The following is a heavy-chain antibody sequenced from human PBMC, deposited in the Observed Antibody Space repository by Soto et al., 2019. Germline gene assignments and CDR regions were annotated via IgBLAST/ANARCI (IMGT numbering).Heavy chain of an antibody. V-gene: IGHV4-39*01. CDR2: MYYSGRT. CDR1: GASISSSNYY. J-gene: IGHJ6*02. CDR3: ARHGNTVTTGYYYGMDV. D-gene: IGHD4-17*01. Sequence: SETLSLTCTVSGASISSSNYYWGWIRQPPGRGLEWIGTMYYSGRTYYNPSLKSRVTTSVDTSKNQFSLKLSAVTATDTAVYYCARHGNTVTTGYYYGMDVRGRGTTVTVSS.